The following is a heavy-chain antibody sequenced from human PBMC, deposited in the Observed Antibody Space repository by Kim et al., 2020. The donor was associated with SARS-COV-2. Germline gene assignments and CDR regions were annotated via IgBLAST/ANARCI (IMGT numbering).Heavy chain of an antibody. J-gene: IGHJ6*02. D-gene: IGHD6-13*01. CDR3: ARDPQEEYSSSWYASYYYGMDV. CDR1: GYTFTSYG. Sequence: ASVKVSCKASGYTFTSYGISWVRQAPGQGLEWMGWISAYNGNTNYAQKLQGRVTMTTDTSTSTAYMELRSLRSDDTAVYYCARDPQEEYSSSWYASYYYGMDVWGQGTTVTVSS. CDR2: ISAYNGNT. V-gene: IGHV1-18*04.